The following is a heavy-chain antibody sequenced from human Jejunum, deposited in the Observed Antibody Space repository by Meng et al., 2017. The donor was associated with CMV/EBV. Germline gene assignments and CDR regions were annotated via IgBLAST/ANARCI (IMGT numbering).Heavy chain of an antibody. CDR1: GGSISSSNW. CDR2: IYHSGST. CDR3: ASFPPPGKQWLVTDY. V-gene: IGHV4-4*02. J-gene: IGHJ4*02. D-gene: IGHD6-19*01. Sequence: QVQLQESGPGLVKPSGTLSLPWAVSGGSISSSNWLSWVRQPPGKGLEWIGEIYHSGSTNYNPSLKSRVTISVDKSKNQFSLKLSSVTAADTAVYYCASFPPPGKQWLVTDYWGQGTLVTVSS.